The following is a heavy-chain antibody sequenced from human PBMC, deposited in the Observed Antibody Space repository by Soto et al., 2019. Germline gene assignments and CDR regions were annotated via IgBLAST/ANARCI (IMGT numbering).Heavy chain of an antibody. CDR2: IKQDGSEK. V-gene: IGHV3-7*05. Sequence: EVQLVESGGGLVQPGGSLRLSCAASGFTLSNYWMAWVRQAPGKGLEWVANIKQDGSEKHYVDSAKGRFTISRDNARISLNLQLSSLSAEDTAVFYCAWTHLGETSGYRHVDLWGRGPLVAVSS. J-gene: IGHJ2*01. CDR3: AWTHLGETSGYRHVDL. CDR1: GFTLSNYW. D-gene: IGHD3-3*01.